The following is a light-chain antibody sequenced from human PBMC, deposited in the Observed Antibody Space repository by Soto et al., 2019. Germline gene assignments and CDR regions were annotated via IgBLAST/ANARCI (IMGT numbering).Light chain of an antibody. CDR2: DAS. J-gene: IGKJ2*01. V-gene: IGKV1-5*01. Sequence: DIRLTQSPSTVSASVGDRVTITCRASQSINTWLAWYQQKPGKAPRVLIYDASSLQSGVPSRFSGSGSGTEFTLTISSLEPDDFATYCCQQYDGHFGQATKLEIK. CDR3: QQYDGH. CDR1: QSINTW.